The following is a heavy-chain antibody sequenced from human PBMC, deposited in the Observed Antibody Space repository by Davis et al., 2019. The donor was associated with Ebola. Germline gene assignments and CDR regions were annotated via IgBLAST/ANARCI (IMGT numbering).Heavy chain of an antibody. CDR3: ARDGTLGYCDSTSCPASV. Sequence: GGSLRLSCAASGFTFSSYGMHWVRQAPGKGLEWVSLIYAGGATYYADSVKGRFTISRENSKNTLYLQMDSLRAEDTAVYYCARDGTLGYCDSTSCPASVWGQGTSVTVSS. V-gene: IGHV3-53*01. CDR1: GFTFSSYG. CDR2: IYAGGAT. J-gene: IGHJ6*02. D-gene: IGHD2-2*01.